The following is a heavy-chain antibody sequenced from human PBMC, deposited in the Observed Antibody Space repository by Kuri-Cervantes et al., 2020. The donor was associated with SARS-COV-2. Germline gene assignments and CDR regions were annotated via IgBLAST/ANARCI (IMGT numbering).Heavy chain of an antibody. Sequence: KVSCKGSGYSSTSYWIGWVRQMPGKGLEWMGIIYPGDSDTRYSPSFQGQVIISADKSISTAFLQWSSLKASDTAMYYCARRAYGEQVDYYYMDVWGKGTAVTVSS. V-gene: IGHV5-51*01. CDR2: IYPGDSDT. J-gene: IGHJ6*03. D-gene: IGHD4-17*01. CDR1: GYSSTSYW. CDR3: ARRAYGEQVDYYYMDV.